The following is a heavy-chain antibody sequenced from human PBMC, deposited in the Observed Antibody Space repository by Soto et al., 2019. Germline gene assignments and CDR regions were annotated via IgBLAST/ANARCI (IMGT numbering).Heavy chain of an antibody. V-gene: IGHV3-33*01. Sequence: GGSLRLSCAASGFTFSSYGMHWVRQAPGKGLEWVAVIWYDGSNKYYADSVKGRFTISRDNSKNTLYLQMNSLRAEDTAVYYCASVAANDYYYMDVWGKGTTVTVSS. CDR2: IWYDGSNK. CDR3: ASVAANDYYYMDV. D-gene: IGHD2-15*01. J-gene: IGHJ6*03. CDR1: GFTFSSYG.